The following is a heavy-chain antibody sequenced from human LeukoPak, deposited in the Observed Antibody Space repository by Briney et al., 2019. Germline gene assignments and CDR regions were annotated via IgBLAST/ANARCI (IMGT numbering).Heavy chain of an antibody. D-gene: IGHD3-22*01. CDR1: GYTFTGYY. CDR2: INPNSGDT. CDR3: ARGTARHDSSGYYSIDY. J-gene: IGHJ4*02. V-gene: IGHV1-2*02. Sequence: ASVKVSCKASGYTFTGYYMHWVRQAPGQGLEWMGWINPNSGDTNYAQKFQGRVTMTRDTSISTAYMELSRLRSDDTAVYYCARGTARHDSSGYYSIDYWGQGTLVTVSS.